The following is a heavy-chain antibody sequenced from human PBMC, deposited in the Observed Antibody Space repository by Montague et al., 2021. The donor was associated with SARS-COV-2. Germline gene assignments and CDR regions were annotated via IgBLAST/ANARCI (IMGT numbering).Heavy chain of an antibody. J-gene: IGHJ4*02. D-gene: IGHD3-9*01. CDR1: GFSLSTSGMC. CDR3: ARIRDYDILTGSYSGFDY. Sequence: PALVKPTQTLTLTCTFSGFSLSTSGMCVSWIRQPPGKALGWLALIDWDDDKYYSTSLKTRLTISKDTSKNQVVLTMTNMDPVDTATYYCARIRDYDILTGSYSGFDYWGQGILVTVSS. V-gene: IGHV2-70*01. CDR2: IDWDDDK.